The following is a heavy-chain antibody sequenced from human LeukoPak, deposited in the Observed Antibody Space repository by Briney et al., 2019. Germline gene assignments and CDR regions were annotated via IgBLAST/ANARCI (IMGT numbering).Heavy chain of an antibody. CDR3: ARGPPVFGVVIITPWGY. CDR1: GGTFSSYA. V-gene: IGHV1-18*01. D-gene: IGHD3-3*01. CDR2: ISAYNGNT. J-gene: IGHJ4*02. Sequence: ASVKVSCKASGGTFSSYAISWVRQAPGQGLEWMGWISAYNGNTNYAQKFQGRVTMTRDTSISTAYMELSRLRSDDTAVYYCARGPPVFGVVIITPWGYWGQGTLVTVSS.